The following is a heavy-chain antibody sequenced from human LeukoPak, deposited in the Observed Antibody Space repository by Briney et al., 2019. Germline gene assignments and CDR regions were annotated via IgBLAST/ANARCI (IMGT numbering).Heavy chain of an antibody. Sequence: GESLRLSCVASGLTIGSRYMNWVRQAPGKGLEWVSALYLAGNTYYADSVRGRFTISRDNSKNTLFLQMNNLRTEDTAVYYCAKDKSVSADYYFDYWGQGTLVTVSS. D-gene: IGHD5/OR15-5a*01. CDR3: AKDKSVSADYYFDY. CDR2: LYLAGNT. V-gene: IGHV3-53*05. CDR1: GLTIGSRY. J-gene: IGHJ4*02.